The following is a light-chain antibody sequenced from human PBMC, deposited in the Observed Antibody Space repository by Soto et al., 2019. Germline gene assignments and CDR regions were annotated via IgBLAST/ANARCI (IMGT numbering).Light chain of an antibody. Sequence: QSVLTQPPSASGTPGQRVTISCSGSSSNIGINTVNWYQQLPGTAPKLLIYSTTLRPSGVPDRFSGSKSGTSASLAISGLQSEDEADYYCAAWDDSLKGVVFGGGTKLTVL. J-gene: IGLJ2*01. CDR1: SSNIGINT. V-gene: IGLV1-44*01. CDR2: STT. CDR3: AAWDDSLKGVV.